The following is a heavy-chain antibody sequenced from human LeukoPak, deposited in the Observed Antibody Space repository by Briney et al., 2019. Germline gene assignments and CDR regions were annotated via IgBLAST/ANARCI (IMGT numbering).Heavy chain of an antibody. CDR1: GFNFWNVY. D-gene: IGHD3-22*01. Sequence: GGSLRLSCVASGFNFWNVYMSWVRQAPGKGLDWVGRFKRKSDGGTIDYAAPVQRRFPISRDDTTSTLFLQMTGLKTEDTAVYFCTTDYFAIRGYSSVYWGQGSLVTVSS. CDR2: FKRKSDGGTI. CDR3: TTDYFAIRGYSSVY. V-gene: IGHV3-15*01. J-gene: IGHJ4*02.